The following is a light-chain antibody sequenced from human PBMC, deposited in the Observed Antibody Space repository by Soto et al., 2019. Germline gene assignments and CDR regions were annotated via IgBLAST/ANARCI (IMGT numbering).Light chain of an antibody. Sequence: DIQMTQSPSTLPASVGDRFTITFRASQSISNWLAWYQQKPGKAPKLLIYDASSLESGVPSRFSGSGSGTEFTLTISSLQTDDFATYYCQQYDSYSWTFGQGTKVDIK. V-gene: IGKV1-5*01. CDR1: QSISNW. J-gene: IGKJ1*01. CDR3: QQYDSYSWT. CDR2: DAS.